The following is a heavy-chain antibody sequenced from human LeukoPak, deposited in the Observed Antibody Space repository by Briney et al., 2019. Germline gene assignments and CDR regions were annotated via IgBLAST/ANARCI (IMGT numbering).Heavy chain of an antibody. J-gene: IGHJ5*02. CDR3: ARVVAAAGNNWFDP. D-gene: IGHD6-13*01. V-gene: IGHV4-30-4*07. CDR2: IHDSGST. Sequence: SQTLSLTCVVSGDSISSGGYSWSWIRQTPGKGLEWIAYIHDSGSTYNNPSLKSRLSISIDTSKNQFSLKLNSVSAADTAVYYCARVVAAAGNNWFDPWGQGTLVTVSS. CDR1: GDSISSGGYS.